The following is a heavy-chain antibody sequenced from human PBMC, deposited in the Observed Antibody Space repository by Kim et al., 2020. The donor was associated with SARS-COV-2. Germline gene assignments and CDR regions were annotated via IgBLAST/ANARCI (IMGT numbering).Heavy chain of an antibody. Sequence: GGSLRLSCAASGFTFSSYGMHWVRQAPGKGLEWVAVISYDGSNKYYADSVKGRFTISRDNSKNTLYLQMNSLRAEDTAVYYCAKEGYDILTGYSPFDYWGQGTLVTVSS. J-gene: IGHJ4*02. V-gene: IGHV3-30*18. CDR3: AKEGYDILTGYSPFDY. CDR1: GFTFSSYG. D-gene: IGHD3-9*01. CDR2: ISYDGSNK.